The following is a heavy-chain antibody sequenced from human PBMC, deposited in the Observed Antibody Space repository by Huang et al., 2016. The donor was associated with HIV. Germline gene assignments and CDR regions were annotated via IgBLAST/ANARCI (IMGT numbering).Heavy chain of an antibody. CDR3: ARVESRRYYDSSGYYY. CDR2: ISPIFGTA. Sequence: QVQLVQSGAEVKKPGSSVKVSCKASGGTFSSYAISWVRQAPGQGLEWMGGISPIFGTANYEQKFQGRVTITADESTSTAYMELSSLRSEDTAVYYCARVESRRYYDSSGYYYWGQGTLVTVSS. CDR1: GGTFSSYA. D-gene: IGHD3-22*01. J-gene: IGHJ4*02. V-gene: IGHV1-69*01.